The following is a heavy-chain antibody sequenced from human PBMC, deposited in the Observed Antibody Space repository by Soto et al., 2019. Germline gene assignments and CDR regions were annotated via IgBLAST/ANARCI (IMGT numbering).Heavy chain of an antibody. J-gene: IGHJ6*02. Sequence: QVQVVQSGVEVRRPGSSVKVSCKASGDTFKNCVIICVRQAPGQGLEWMGGIIPLFGTTDFAQRFQGRLTITTDESTTTAYMELSRLRSEDTATYYCAAELGFGKFSVVWGQGKTVIVSS. V-gene: IGHV1-69*01. D-gene: IGHD7-27*01. CDR1: GDTFKNCV. CDR3: AAELGFGKFSVV. CDR2: IIPLFGTT.